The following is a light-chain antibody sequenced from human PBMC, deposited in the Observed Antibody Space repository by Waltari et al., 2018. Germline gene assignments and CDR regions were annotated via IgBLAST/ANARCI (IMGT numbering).Light chain of an antibody. J-gene: IGKJ2*01. V-gene: IGKV3-20*01. Sequence: EVVLTQSPGTLSLSPGEGATLSCRASQTIPGNYVALYQQRPGQAPRLLVYDGSTRATAIPDRFSGTGSATDFTLTINRVQPDDFAVYYCHQYGKSPQTYGQGTKLEV. CDR3: HQYGKSPQT. CDR1: QTIPGNY. CDR2: DGS.